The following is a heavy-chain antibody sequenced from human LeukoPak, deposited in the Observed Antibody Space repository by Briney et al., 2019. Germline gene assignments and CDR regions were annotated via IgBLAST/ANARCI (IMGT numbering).Heavy chain of an antibody. J-gene: IGHJ5*02. V-gene: IGHV3-21*01. CDR2: ISSSSYI. Sequence: GGSLRLSCAASGFTFSSYSMNWVRQAPGKGLEWVSSISSSSYIYYADSVKGRFTISRDNAKNSLYLQMNSLRAEDTAVYYCARGEAARNNWFDPWGQGTLVTVSS. CDR3: ARGEAARNNWFDP. D-gene: IGHD6-6*01. CDR1: GFTFSSYS.